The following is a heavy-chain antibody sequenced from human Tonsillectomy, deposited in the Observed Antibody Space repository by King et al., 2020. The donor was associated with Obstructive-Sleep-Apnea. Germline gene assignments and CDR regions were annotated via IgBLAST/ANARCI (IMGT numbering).Heavy chain of an antibody. D-gene: IGHD1-20*01. CDR3: ALPWGLTGTTGGADVLDV. CDR2: INHSGST. CDR1: GGSFSGYY. Sequence: HVQLQQWGARLLKPSETLSLTCAVYGGSFSGYYWSWIRQPPGKGLEWIGEINHSGSTNYNPSLKSRVTISVDTSKNQFSLKVNSVTAADTAVYYCALPWGLTGTTGGADVLDVWGQGTMVTVSS. V-gene: IGHV4-34*01. J-gene: IGHJ3*01.